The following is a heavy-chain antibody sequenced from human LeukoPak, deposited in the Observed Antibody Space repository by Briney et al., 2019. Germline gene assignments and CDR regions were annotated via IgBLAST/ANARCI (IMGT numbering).Heavy chain of an antibody. J-gene: IGHJ5*02. CDR3: ARAIAVAGTARGWFDP. CDR2: IYYSGST. D-gene: IGHD6-13*01. Sequence: PSETLSLTCTVSGGSISSSSYYWGWIRQPPGKGLEWIGSIYYSGSTYYNPSLKSRVTISVDTSKNQFSLKLSSVTAADTAVYYCARAIAVAGTARGWFDPWGQGTLVTVSS. CDR1: GGSISSSSYY. V-gene: IGHV4-39*01.